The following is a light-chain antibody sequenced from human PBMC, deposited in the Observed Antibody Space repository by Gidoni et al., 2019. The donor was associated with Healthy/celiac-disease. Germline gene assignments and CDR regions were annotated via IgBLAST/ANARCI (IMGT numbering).Light chain of an antibody. CDR3: QQYNSYPLT. CDR2: KAS. Sequence: IQMTQSPSTLSASVGDRVTITCRASQSISSWLAWYQQKPGKATKLLIYKASSLESGIPSRFSGSGSGTEFTLTISSLQPDDFATYYCQQYNSYPLTFGQXTQLEIK. J-gene: IGKJ1*01. CDR1: QSISSW. V-gene: IGKV1-5*03.